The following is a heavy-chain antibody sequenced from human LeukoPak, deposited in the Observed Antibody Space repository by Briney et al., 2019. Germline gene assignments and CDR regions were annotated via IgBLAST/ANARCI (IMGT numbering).Heavy chain of an antibody. CDR2: VIPIFGTA. J-gene: IGHJ4*02. D-gene: IGHD2-2*01. CDR3: ARLPYCSSTSCYYIDY. Sequence: GASVKVSCKASGGTFSSYAISWVRQAPGQGLEWMGGVIPIFGTANYAQKFQGRVTITADESTSTAYMELSSLRSEDTAVYYCARLPYCSSTSCYYIDYWGQGTLVTVSS. V-gene: IGHV1-69*13. CDR1: GGTFSSYA.